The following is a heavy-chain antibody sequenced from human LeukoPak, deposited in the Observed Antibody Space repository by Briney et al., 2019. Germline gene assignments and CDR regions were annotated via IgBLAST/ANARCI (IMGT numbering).Heavy chain of an antibody. CDR1: GGSISSSSYY. CDR2: IYYSGST. V-gene: IGHV4-39*02. J-gene: IGHJ5*02. D-gene: IGHD6-6*01. CDR3: ARDMAARRFDP. Sequence: PSETLSLTCTVSGGSISSSSYYWGWIRQPPGKGLEWIGSIYYSGSTYYNPSLKSRVTISVDTSKNQFSLKLSSVTAADTAVYYCARDMAARRFDPWGQGTLVTVSS.